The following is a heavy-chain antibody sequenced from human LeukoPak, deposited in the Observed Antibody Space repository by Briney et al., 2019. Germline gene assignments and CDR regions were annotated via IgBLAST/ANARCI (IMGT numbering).Heavy chain of an antibody. D-gene: IGHD3-10*01. Sequence: SQTLSLTCTVSGGSISSGGYYWSWILQHPGKGLEWIGYIYYSGSTYYNPSLKSRVTISVDTSKNQFSLKLSSVTAADTAVYYCARAQGSGSYSGYYGMDVWGQGTTVTVSS. V-gene: IGHV4-31*03. J-gene: IGHJ6*02. CDR3: ARAQGSGSYSGYYGMDV. CDR2: IYYSGST. CDR1: GGSISSGGYY.